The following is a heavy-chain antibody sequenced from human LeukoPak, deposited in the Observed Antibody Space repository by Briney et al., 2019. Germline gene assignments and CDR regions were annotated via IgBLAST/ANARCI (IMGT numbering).Heavy chain of an antibody. Sequence: ASVKVSCKASGGTFSSYAISWVRQAPGQGLEWMGWINTNTGNPTYAQGFTGRFVFSLDTSVSTAYLQISSLKAEDTAVYYCARDYPFGGGGSQNYYFDYWGQGTLVTVSS. CDR1: GGTFSSYA. D-gene: IGHD1-26*01. V-gene: IGHV7-4-1*02. CDR3: ARDYPFGGGGSQNYYFDY. CDR2: INTNTGNP. J-gene: IGHJ4*01.